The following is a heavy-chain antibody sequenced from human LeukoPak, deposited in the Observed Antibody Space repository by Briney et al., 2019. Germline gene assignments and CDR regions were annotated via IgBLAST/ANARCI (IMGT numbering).Heavy chain of an antibody. Sequence: PGGSLRLSCAASGFTFSDYYINWVRQAPGKGLEWVSYIGSSGSTISYADSVKGRFTISRDNAKNSLYLQMNSLRAEDTAVYYCARSDYLVVPAASSEYFQHWGQGTLVTVSS. V-gene: IGHV3-11*04. J-gene: IGHJ1*01. D-gene: IGHD2-2*01. CDR2: IGSSGSTI. CDR3: ARSDYLVVPAASSEYFQH. CDR1: GFTFSDYY.